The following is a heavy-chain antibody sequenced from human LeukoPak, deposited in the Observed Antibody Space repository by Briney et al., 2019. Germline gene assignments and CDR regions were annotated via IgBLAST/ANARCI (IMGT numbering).Heavy chain of an antibody. CDR1: GYTLTELS. CDR2: FDPEDGET. J-gene: IGHJ4*02. V-gene: IGHV1-24*01. D-gene: IGHD3-9*01. CDR3: ATLVLDYDIWWVFDY. Sequence: ASVNVSCKVSGYTLTELSMHWVRHAPGKGLGWVGVFDPEDGETIYAQKFQGRVTMTEDTSTDTAYMELSSLRSEDTAVYYCATLVLDYDIWWVFDYWGQGTLVTVSS.